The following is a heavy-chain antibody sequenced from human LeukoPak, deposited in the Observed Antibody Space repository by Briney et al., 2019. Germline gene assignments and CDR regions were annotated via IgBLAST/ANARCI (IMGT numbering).Heavy chain of an antibody. CDR1: GFTFSSYS. CDR3: ARGKGRMATSMGFDY. CDR2: ISSSSSYI. D-gene: IGHD5-24*01. Sequence: GGSLRLSCAASGFTFSSYSMNWVRQAPGKGLEWVSSISSSSSYIYYADSVKGRFTISRDNAKNSLYLQVNSLRAEDTAVYYCARGKGRMATSMGFDYWGQGTLVTVSS. V-gene: IGHV3-21*01. J-gene: IGHJ4*02.